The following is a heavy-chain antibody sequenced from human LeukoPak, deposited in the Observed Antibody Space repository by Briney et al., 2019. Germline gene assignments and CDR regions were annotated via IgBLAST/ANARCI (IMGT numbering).Heavy chain of an antibody. CDR3: ASSFISIAVADTVFDY. Sequence: SQTLSLTCTVSGGSISSGSYYWSWIRQPAGKGLEWIGRIYTSGSTNYNPSLKSRVTISVDTSKNQFSLKLSSVTAADTAVYYCASSFISIAVADTVFDYWGQGTLVTVSS. D-gene: IGHD6-19*01. CDR1: GGSISSGSYY. J-gene: IGHJ4*02. V-gene: IGHV4-61*02. CDR2: IYTSGST.